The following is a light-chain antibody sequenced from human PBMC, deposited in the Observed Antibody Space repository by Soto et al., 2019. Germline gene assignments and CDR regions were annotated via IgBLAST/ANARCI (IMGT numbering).Light chain of an antibody. Sequence: EIVLTQSPATLSLSPGERATLSCRASQSVSSYLAWYQQKPGQAPRLLIYDASNRATGIPARFSGSGSGTDFTLTISSLEPEDFATYYCQQYESLPLTFGQGTRLEIK. CDR3: QQYESLPLT. CDR2: DAS. J-gene: IGKJ5*01. V-gene: IGKV3-11*01. CDR1: QSVSSY.